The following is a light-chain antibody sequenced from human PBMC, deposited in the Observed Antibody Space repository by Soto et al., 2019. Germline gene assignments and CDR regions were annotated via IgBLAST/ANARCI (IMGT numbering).Light chain of an antibody. Sequence: DIQMTQSPSTLSASVGDRVTITCRASQTINNLLAWYQQKPGRAPTLLIYKASTLESGVPSRFSGGGSGTEFTLTISSLQPDDLATYYCQQYNNYPLTFGQGTRLEIK. CDR1: QTINNL. V-gene: IGKV1-5*03. J-gene: IGKJ5*01. CDR3: QQYNNYPLT. CDR2: KAS.